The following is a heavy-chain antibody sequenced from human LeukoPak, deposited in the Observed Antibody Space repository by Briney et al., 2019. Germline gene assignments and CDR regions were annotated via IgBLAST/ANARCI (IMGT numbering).Heavy chain of an antibody. Sequence: GGSLRLSCAASGFTFSSYGMHWVRQAPGKGLEWVAFIRYDGSNKYYADSVKGRFTISRGNSKNTLYLQMNSLRAEDTAVYYCAKGPGGDYVPEYYYYMDVWGKGTTVTVSS. CDR2: IRYDGSNK. CDR3: AKGPGGDYVPEYYYYMDV. J-gene: IGHJ6*03. V-gene: IGHV3-30*02. D-gene: IGHD4-17*01. CDR1: GFTFSSYG.